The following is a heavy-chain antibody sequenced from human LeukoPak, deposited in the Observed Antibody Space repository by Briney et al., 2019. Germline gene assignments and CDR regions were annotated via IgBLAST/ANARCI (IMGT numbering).Heavy chain of an antibody. J-gene: IGHJ4*02. Sequence: PGGSLRLFCAASGFTFSSYGMHWVRQAPGKGLEWVAFIRYDGSNKYYADSVKGRFTISRDNSKNTLYLQMNSLRAEDTAVYYCAKEDTAMPTPFDYWGQGTLVTVSS. D-gene: IGHD5-18*01. CDR3: AKEDTAMPTPFDY. V-gene: IGHV3-30*02. CDR1: GFTFSSYG. CDR2: IRYDGSNK.